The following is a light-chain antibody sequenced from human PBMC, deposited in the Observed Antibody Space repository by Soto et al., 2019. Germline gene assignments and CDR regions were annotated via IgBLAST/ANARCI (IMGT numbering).Light chain of an antibody. CDR2: VAS. J-gene: IGKJ2*01. V-gene: IGKV1-33*01. CDR3: QQYDALPYT. CDR1: QDVSNY. Sequence: EIQVTQSPSSLSASVGDRVTITCQASQDVSNYLYWYQQKPRKAPNLLIFVASRMIRGVPSRYSGTGSGTHFTFTINGLQPDDFATYFCQQYDALPYTFGLGTNLDIK.